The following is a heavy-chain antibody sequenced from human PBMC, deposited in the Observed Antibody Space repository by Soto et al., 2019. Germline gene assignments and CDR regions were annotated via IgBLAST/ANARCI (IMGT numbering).Heavy chain of an antibody. V-gene: IGHV2-5*02. J-gene: IGHJ6*02. D-gene: IGHD3-10*01. CDR1: GFSLSTSGVG. CDR3: PHTEATMIRGYGLDV. Sequence: QITLKESGPTLVKPTQTLTLTCNFTGFSLSTSGVGVGWIRQPPGQALEWLALIYWDDYKRYSPSLKSRLTIPKDTSKSQVVLTMTNMDPVDTATYYCPHTEATMIRGYGLDVWGQGTTVTVSS. CDR2: IYWDDYK.